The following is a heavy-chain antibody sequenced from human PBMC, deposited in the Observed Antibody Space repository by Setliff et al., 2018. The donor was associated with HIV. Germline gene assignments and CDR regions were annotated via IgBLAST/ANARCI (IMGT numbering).Heavy chain of an antibody. CDR2: ISDDGSTK. CDR1: GFTFSSYA. D-gene: IGHD6-19*01. CDR3: ARGQRDSSIAVAGPFDY. Sequence: PGGSLRLSCAASGFTFSSYAMHWVRQAPGKGPECVAVISDDGSTKHYGDSVKGRFTISRDNSKNTLYLQMNSLRAEDTAVYYCARGQRDSSIAVAGPFDYWGQGTLVTVSS. V-gene: IGHV3-30*14. J-gene: IGHJ4*02.